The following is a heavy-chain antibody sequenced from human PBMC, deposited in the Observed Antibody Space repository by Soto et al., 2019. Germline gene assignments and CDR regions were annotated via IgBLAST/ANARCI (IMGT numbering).Heavy chain of an antibody. CDR1: VYTFTRYS. V-gene: IGHV1-2*02. CDR3: AREYCSGGSCSYYFDY. CDR2: INANSGGT. Sequence: SVKVSCKSSVYTFTRYSMHLVRQAPGQGLEWMGWINANSGGTNYAQKFQGRFTMTRDTSISTAYMELRRLRADDTAVYYCAREYCSGGSCSYYFDYWGQGTLVTGSS. J-gene: IGHJ4*02. D-gene: IGHD2-15*01.